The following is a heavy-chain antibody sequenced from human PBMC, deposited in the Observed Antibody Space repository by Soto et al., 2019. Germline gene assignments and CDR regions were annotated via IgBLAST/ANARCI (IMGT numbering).Heavy chain of an antibody. J-gene: IGHJ4*02. D-gene: IGHD4-17*01. Sequence: QVQLVQSGAEVKKPGASVKVSCKPSGYSYTTFGISWVRQAPGQGLEWMGWMNRNSGKTDYAQKFQGRVTMTTDTFKRTAYMDLRSLTSDDTAGYFCVRDRLTVTGTKCFDYWGQGTLVTVSS. V-gene: IGHV1-18*01. CDR2: MNRNSGKT. CDR3: VRDRLTVTGTKCFDY. CDR1: GYSYTTFG.